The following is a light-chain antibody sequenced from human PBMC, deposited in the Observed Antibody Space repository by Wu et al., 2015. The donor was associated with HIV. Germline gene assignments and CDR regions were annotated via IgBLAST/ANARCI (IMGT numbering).Light chain of an antibody. CDR2: GAS. CDR1: QTVTNNY. V-gene: IGKV3-20*01. CDR3: HQYGSLPLT. Sequence: EIVLTQSPGTLSLSPGERATLSCRASQTVTNNYLAWYQYKSGQTPKLLIYGASGRATGTSDNFSGSGSGTDFTLTISSLEPEDFAVYFCHQYGSLPLTFGGGT. J-gene: IGKJ4*01.